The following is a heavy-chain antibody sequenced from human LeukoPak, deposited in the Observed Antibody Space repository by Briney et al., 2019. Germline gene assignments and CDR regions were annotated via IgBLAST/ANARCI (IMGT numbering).Heavy chain of an antibody. D-gene: IGHD3-22*01. J-gene: IGHJ3*02. CDR3: AGSDDALYYYDSSGYHLGAFDI. CDR2: ISYDGSNK. V-gene: IGHV3-30*04. CDR1: GFTFSSYA. Sequence: GRSLRLSCAASGFTFSSYAMHWVRQAPGKGLEWVAVISYDGSNKYYADSVKGRFTISRDNSKNTLYLQMNSLRAEDTAVYYCAGSDDALYYYDSSGYHLGAFDIWGKGKMVTVSS.